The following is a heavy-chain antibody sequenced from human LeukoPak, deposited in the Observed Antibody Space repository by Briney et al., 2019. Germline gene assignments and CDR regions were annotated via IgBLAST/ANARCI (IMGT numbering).Heavy chain of an antibody. J-gene: IGHJ4*02. CDR2: IKQDGSEK. CDR3: ARDLLSSGWYSLGY. Sequence: GGSLRLSCAASGFTFSSYAMSWVRQAPGKGLEWVANIKQDGSEKYYVDSVKGRFTISRDNAKNSLYLQMNSLRAEDTAVYYCARDLLSSGWYSLGYWGQGTLVAVSS. V-gene: IGHV3-7*01. CDR1: GFTFSSYA. D-gene: IGHD6-19*01.